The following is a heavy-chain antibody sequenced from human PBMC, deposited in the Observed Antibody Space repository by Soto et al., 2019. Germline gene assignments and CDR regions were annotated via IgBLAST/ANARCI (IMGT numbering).Heavy chain of an antibody. CDR2: IYYSGNT. Sequence: LSLTCTVSGGSVSSGDYYWSWIRQPPGKGLEWIGYIYYSGNTNYNPSLKSRVIISVDTSKNLFSLKLTSVTAADTAVYYCARIPVDTSMIYWLDPWGQGTLVTVSS. CDR1: GGSVSSGDYY. V-gene: IGHV4-61*08. D-gene: IGHD5-18*01. CDR3: ARIPVDTSMIYWLDP. J-gene: IGHJ5*02.